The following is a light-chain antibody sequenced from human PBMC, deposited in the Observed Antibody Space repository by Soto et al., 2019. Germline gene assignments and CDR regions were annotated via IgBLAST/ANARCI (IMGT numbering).Light chain of an antibody. CDR2: EVN. CDR1: SDDIGNFNL. CDR3: CSYAGSRWM. V-gene: IGLV2-23*02. J-gene: IGLJ3*02. Sequence: QSALTQPASVSGSPGQSITVSCTGSSDDIGNFNLVSWYQQFPGKAPKLLVYEVNKRPLGVSDRFSGSKSGNTASLTISGLQAEDEADYHCCSYAGSRWMFGGGTKLTVL.